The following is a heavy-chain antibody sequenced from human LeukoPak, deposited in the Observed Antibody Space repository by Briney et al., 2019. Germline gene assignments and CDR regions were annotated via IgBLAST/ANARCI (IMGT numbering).Heavy chain of an antibody. V-gene: IGHV1-69*13. D-gene: IGHD6-13*01. J-gene: IGHJ4*02. CDR2: IIPICGTA. CDR1: AGTFSSYA. CDR3: ARDSWGGYYFEY. Sequence: SVKVSCKASAGTFSSYAISWVRQAPGQGLEWMGGIIPICGTANYAQKFQGRGTITADESTSTAYMELSSLRCEDTAVYYCARDSWGGYYFEYCGQRTLVTVSS.